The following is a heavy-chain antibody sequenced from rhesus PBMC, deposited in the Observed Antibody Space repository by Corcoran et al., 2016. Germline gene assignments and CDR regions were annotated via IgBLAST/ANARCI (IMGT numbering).Heavy chain of an antibody. CDR3: ARDGYSGSYFDY. CDR2: IDGSSGST. V-gene: IGHV4-165*01. CDR1: GGSISSNY. Sequence: QVQLQESGPGLVKPSETLSLTCAVSGGSISSNYWSWIRQPPGKGLEWIGYIDGSSGSTYYNPSLKSRGTISTDTDKYQCSLELSSVTAADTAVYYCARDGYSGSYFDYWGQGVLVTVSS. J-gene: IGHJ4*01. D-gene: IGHD3-16*01.